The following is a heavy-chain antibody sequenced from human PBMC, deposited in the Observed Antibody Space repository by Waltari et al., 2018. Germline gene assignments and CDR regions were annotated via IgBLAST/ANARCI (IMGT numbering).Heavy chain of an antibody. Sequence: QVQLQESGPGLVKPSETLSLTCTVSGGSISSYYWSWIRQPAGKGLEWIGRIYTSGSTNYNPSLKSRVTMSVDTSKNQFSLKLSSVTAADTAVYYCARDGDSGSYFAFDIWGQGTMVTVSS. D-gene: IGHD1-26*01. CDR3: ARDGDSGSYFAFDI. J-gene: IGHJ3*02. CDR2: IYTSGST. V-gene: IGHV4-4*07. CDR1: GGSISSYY.